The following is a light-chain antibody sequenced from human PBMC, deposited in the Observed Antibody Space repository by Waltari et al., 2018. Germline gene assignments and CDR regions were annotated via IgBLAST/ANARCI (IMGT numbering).Light chain of an antibody. J-gene: IGLJ3*02. V-gene: IGLV2-23*02. CDR2: GVT. CDR1: SIEIGAYNL. Sequence: QSPLTQPASVSGSPGQSITISCTGTSIEIGAYNLVSWYQQHPGNAPKVRIYGVTERPSGVSDRFSGSKSANTASLTISGLQAEDEADYYCCFYADGTTSVFGGGTKVTVL. CDR3: CFYADGTTSV.